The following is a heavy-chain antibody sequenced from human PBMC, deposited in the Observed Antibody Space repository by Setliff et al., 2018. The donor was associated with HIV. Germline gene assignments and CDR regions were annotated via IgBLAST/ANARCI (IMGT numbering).Heavy chain of an antibody. J-gene: IGHJ4*02. CDR2: FYYSGST. CDR3: ARDGDGNFDY. D-gene: IGHD7-27*01. Sequence: SETLSLTCTVSGASIGRRSDCWGWIRQPPGKGLEWIGSFYYSGSTYYNPSLKSRVTISVDTSKNQFSLKLSSVTAADTAVYYCARDGDGNFDYWGQGTLVTVSS. CDR1: GASIGRRSDC. V-gene: IGHV4-39*07.